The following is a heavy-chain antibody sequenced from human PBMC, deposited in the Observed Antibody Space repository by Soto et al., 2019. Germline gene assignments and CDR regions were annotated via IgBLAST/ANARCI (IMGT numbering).Heavy chain of an antibody. CDR3: ARPGAPTDTVVYDF. V-gene: IGHV5-51*01. CDR1: GYSFANYW. CDR2: IYPGDSET. D-gene: IGHD5-18*01. Sequence: RGESLKISCKASGYSFANYWIGWVCQKPGKGLEWMGVIYPGDSETTYSPSFEGQVIISVDRSRGTAFLEWSSLKASDTAMYYCARPGAPTDTVVYDFSGQGTQVTVYS. J-gene: IGHJ4*02.